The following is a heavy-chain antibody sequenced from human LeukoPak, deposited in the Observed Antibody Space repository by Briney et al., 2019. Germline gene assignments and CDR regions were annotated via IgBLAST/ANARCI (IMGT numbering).Heavy chain of an antibody. J-gene: IGHJ5*02. Sequence: GGSLRLSCAASGFTFSSYSMNWVRQAPGKGLEWVSSISSSSSYIYYADSVKGRFTISRDNAKNSLYLQMNSLVAEDTAVYYCVKDALYGSGTYYISWGQGTLVTVSS. CDR2: ISSSSSYI. CDR3: VKDALYGSGTYYIS. CDR1: GFTFSSYS. V-gene: IGHV3-21*04. D-gene: IGHD3-10*01.